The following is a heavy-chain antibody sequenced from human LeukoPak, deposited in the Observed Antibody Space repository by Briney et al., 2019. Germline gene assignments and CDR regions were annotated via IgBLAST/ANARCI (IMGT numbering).Heavy chain of an antibody. CDR3: SRVERSSINNYYYYMAV. Sequence: TGRSLRLSCTAFGFTFGENAVIWFRQTPGKGLEWVRFIRSQAHGGTSEYAASVKGIFTISRDDSKSIAYRQMNSLETEDTAVYYCSRVERSSINNYYYYMAVWGKGTTVTVSS. CDR2: IRSQAHGGTS. J-gene: IGHJ6*03. D-gene: IGHD2-2*01. V-gene: IGHV3-49*03. CDR1: GFTFGENA.